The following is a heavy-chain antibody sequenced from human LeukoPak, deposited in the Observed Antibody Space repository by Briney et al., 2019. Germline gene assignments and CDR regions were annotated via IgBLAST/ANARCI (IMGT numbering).Heavy chain of an antibody. CDR2: FNLEDDEA. Sequence: ASVKVSCNISGYTLTDFSMHWVRQAPGKGREWMGGFNLEDDEAIYAPHFQGRVTVTEDTSTDTAYMELSSLRSEDTAVYYCATLDSYYDNSGRPLVPDWGQGTLVTVSS. CDR3: ATLDSYYDNSGRPLVPD. CDR1: GYTLTDFS. J-gene: IGHJ4*02. D-gene: IGHD3-22*01. V-gene: IGHV1-24*01.